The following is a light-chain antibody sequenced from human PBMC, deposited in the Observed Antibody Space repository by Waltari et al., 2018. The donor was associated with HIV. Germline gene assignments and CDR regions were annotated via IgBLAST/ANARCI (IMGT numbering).Light chain of an antibody. V-gene: IGLV4-69*01. Sequence: QLVLTQSPSASASLGASVKPTCPLSSGHSSYAIAWHQKQAEKGPRYLMKVNSDGSHNKGDGIPDRFSGSSSGAERYLTISSLQSEDEADYYCQTWATGIQVFGGGTKLTVL. CDR1: SGHSSYA. CDR2: VNSDGSH. CDR3: QTWATGIQV. J-gene: IGLJ3*02.